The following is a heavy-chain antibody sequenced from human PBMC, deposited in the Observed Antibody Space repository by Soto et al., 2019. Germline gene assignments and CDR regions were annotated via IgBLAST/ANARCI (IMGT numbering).Heavy chain of an antibody. Sequence: ASVKVSCKASGYTFTSYYMHWVRQAPGQGLEWMGIINPSGGSTSYAQKFQGRVTMTRDTSTSTVYMELSSLRSEDTAVYYCARDRSLYYDFWSGSPGRTTYNTFDYWGQGTLVTVSS. CDR1: GYTFTSYY. D-gene: IGHD3-3*01. CDR3: ARDRSLYYDFWSGSPGRTTYNTFDY. V-gene: IGHV1-46*03. J-gene: IGHJ4*02. CDR2: INPSGGST.